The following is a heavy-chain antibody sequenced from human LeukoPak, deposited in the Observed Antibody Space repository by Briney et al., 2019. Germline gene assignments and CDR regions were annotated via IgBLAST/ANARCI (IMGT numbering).Heavy chain of an antibody. V-gene: IGHV4-39*01. J-gene: IGHJ4*02. D-gene: IGHD1-26*01. CDR3: AGQGSGNYLPPVNC. CDR2: IYYSGST. CDR1: GGSISSSSYY. Sequence: SETLSLTCTVSGGSISSSSYYWGWIRQPPGKGLEWIGTIYYSGSTYYNPSLKSRVTISVDTSKNQFSLKLSSVTAADTAVYYCAGQGSGNYLPPVNCGGRGTLATVPS.